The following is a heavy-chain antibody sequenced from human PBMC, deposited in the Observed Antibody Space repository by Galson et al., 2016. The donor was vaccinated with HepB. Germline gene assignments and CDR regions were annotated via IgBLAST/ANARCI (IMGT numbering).Heavy chain of an antibody. J-gene: IGHJ5*02. CDR1: GYTFTGYY. Sequence: SVKVSCKASGYTFTGYYMHWVRQAPGQGLEWMGWINPNSGVTKYVQKFQGWVTMTRDTSISTAYMELSSLRSEDTAVYYCARDRLGRYYGSGSYSVWFDPWGQGTLVTVSS. CDR3: ARDRLGRYYGSGSYSVWFDP. D-gene: IGHD3-10*01. V-gene: IGHV1-2*04. CDR2: INPNSGVT.